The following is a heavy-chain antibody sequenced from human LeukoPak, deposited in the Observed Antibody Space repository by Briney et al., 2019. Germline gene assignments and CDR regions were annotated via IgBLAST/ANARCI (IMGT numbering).Heavy chain of an antibody. J-gene: IGHJ4*02. Sequence: PSETLSLTCTVSGDSIRSNNYYWGWIRQPPGKGLEWIGSIYDTGSTFYNPSLKSRVIISVDTSKNQFSLKLSSVTAADTAGYYCARGGPYGNDYWGQGTLVTVSS. CDR1: GDSIRSNNYY. V-gene: IGHV4-39*02. CDR3: ARGGPYGNDY. D-gene: IGHD3-10*01. CDR2: IYDTGST.